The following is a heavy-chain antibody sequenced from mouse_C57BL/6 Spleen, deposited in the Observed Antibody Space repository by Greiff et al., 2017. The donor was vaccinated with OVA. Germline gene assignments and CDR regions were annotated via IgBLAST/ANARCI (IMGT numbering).Heavy chain of an antibody. V-gene: IGHV1-61*01. J-gene: IGHJ4*01. CDR2: IYPSDSDT. CDR1: GYTFTSYW. Sequence: QVQLQQPGAELVRPGSSVKLSCKASGYTFTSYWMDWVKQRPGQGLEWIGNIYPSDSDTHYTQKFKDKATLTVDKSSSTAYMQLSSLTSEDSAVYYCARGGGFLYYYAMDYWGQGTSVTGSS. CDR3: ARGGGFLYYYAMDY.